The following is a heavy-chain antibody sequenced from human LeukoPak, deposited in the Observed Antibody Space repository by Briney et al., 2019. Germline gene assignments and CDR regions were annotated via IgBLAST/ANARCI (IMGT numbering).Heavy chain of an antibody. J-gene: IGHJ6*02. Sequence: RAGGSLRLSCAASGFTFSSYSMNWVRQAPGKGLEWVSYISSSSSTIYYADSVKGRFTISRDNAKNSLYLQMNSLRAEDTAVYYCARAGTGTTGGPLYYYGMDVWGQGTTVTVSS. V-gene: IGHV3-48*01. D-gene: IGHD1-7*01. CDR2: ISSSSSTI. CDR1: GFTFSSYS. CDR3: ARAGTGTTGGPLYYYGMDV.